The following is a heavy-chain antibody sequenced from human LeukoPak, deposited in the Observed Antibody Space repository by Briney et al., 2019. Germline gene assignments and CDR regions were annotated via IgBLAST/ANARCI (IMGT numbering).Heavy chain of an antibody. V-gene: IGHV3-21*01. CDR2: ITSSGSYI. D-gene: IGHD1-26*01. CDR1: GFTLSSYS. J-gene: IGHJ6*03. Sequence: GGSLRLSCAASGFTLSSYSMNWVRQAPGKGLEWVSSITSSGSYIYYADSVKGRFTISRDNAKNSLYLQMNSLRAEDTAVFYCARDRWELLPHTGGYYMDVWGKGTTVTVSS. CDR3: ARDRWELLPHTGGYYMDV.